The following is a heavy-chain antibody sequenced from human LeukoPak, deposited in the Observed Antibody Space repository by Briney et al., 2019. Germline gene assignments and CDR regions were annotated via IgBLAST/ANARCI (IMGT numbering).Heavy chain of an antibody. D-gene: IGHD3-10*01. Sequence: SETLPLTCAVSGGFISDGGYYWSWIRQHPGKGLEWIGFIYYRGTTYYNPSLKSRVSISIDTSRNQFSLKLNSVTAADTAVYYCARIEGNSGYGWSHFDYWGQGRLVTVSS. J-gene: IGHJ4*02. CDR2: IYYRGTT. CDR1: GGFISDGGYY. CDR3: ARIEGNSGYGWSHFDY. V-gene: IGHV4-30-4*08.